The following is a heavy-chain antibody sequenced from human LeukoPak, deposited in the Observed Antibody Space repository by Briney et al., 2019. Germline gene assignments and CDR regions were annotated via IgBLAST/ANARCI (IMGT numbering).Heavy chain of an antibody. CDR2: IYSGGNT. D-gene: IGHD6-13*01. CDR1: GLTVSSNY. Sequence: PGGSLRLSCAASGLTVSSNYMSWVRRAPGKGLEWVSVIYSGGNTYYADSVKGRFTISRDTSKNTLYLQMNSLRAEDTAVYYCASDDGGDARFGSTWYAGVFDIWGQGTMVTVSS. J-gene: IGHJ3*02. CDR3: ASDDGGDARFGSTWYAGVFDI. V-gene: IGHV3-53*01.